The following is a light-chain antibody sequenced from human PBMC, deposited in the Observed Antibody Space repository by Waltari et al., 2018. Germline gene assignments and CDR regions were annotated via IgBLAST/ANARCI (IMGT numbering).Light chain of an antibody. CDR1: TLGDKY. V-gene: IGLV3-1*01. CDR2: KDN. Sequence: SYDLTQPPSVSVSPGQPATITCSGPTLGDKYVSWSQQKPGQSPVVVIYKDNKRPSGIPERFSASNSGNTATLTISGTQAMDEADYFCQAWDNSMVFGGGTKLTVL. CDR3: QAWDNSMV. J-gene: IGLJ3*02.